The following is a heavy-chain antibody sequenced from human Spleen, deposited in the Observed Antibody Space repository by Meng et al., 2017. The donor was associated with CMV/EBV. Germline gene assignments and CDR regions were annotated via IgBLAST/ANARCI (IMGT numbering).Heavy chain of an antibody. CDR3: ARSALIGSYSIDY. D-gene: IGHD1-26*01. CDR2: IIPILGIA. CDR1: GGTFSSYS. J-gene: IGHJ4*02. V-gene: IGHV1-69*10. Sequence: QVQLVQSGAEVKKPGSSVKVSCKASGGTFSSYSISWVRQAPGQGLEWMGGIIPILGIANYAQKFQGRVTITADKSTSTAYMELSSLRSEDTAVYYCARSALIGSYSIDYWGQGTLVTVSS.